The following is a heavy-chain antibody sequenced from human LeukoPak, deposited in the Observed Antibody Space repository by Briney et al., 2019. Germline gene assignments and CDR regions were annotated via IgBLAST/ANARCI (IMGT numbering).Heavy chain of an antibody. CDR3: ARAKPGYCSSTSCYGFDP. CDR1: GGSISSSSYY. CDR2: IYYSGST. Sequence: SETLSLTCTVSGGSISSSSYYWGWIRQPPGKGLEWIGSIYYSGSTYYNPSLKSRVTISVDTSKNQFSLKLSSVTAADTAVYYCARAKPGYCSSTSCYGFDPWGQGTLVIVSS. V-gene: IGHV4-39*07. J-gene: IGHJ5*02. D-gene: IGHD2-2*01.